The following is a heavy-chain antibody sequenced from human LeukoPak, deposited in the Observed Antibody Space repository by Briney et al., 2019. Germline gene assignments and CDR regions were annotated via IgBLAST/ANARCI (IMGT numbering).Heavy chain of an antibody. J-gene: IGHJ4*02. D-gene: IGHD5-12*01. CDR3: ARAQARGYSGYDPQAYYFDY. CDR2: TSSSSSYI. CDR1: GFTFSSYS. V-gene: IGHV3-21*01. Sequence: GGSLRLSCAASGFTFSSYSMNWVRQAPGKGLEWVSSTSSSSSYIYYADSVKGRFTISRDNAKNSLYLQMNSLRAEDTAVYYCARAQARGYSGYDPQAYYFDYWGQGTLVTVSS.